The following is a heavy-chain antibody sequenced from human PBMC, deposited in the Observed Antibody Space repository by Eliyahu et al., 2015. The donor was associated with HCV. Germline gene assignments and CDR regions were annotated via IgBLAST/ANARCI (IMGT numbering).Heavy chain of an antibody. D-gene: IGHD5-18*01. J-gene: IGHJ4*02. V-gene: IGHV3-48*02. Sequence: EVQLVESGGGLVQPGGSLRLXCAASGFTFNSYNMNWVRQAPGKGLEWVSYINFLXNTIYYADSVKGRFTISRDNAKNSLYLQMNSLRDEDTAVYSCARDAGYSYAIDYWGQGTLVTVSS. CDR1: GFTFNSYN. CDR2: INFLXNTI. CDR3: ARDAGYSYAIDY.